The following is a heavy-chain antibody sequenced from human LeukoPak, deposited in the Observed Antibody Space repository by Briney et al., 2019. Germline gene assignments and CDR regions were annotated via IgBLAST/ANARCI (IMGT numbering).Heavy chain of an antibody. J-gene: IGHJ6*02. Sequence: GGSLRLSCAASGFTFSSYGMHWVRQAPGKGLEWVAVISYDGSNKYYADSVKGRFTISRDNSKNTLYLQMNSLRAEDTAVYYCAKTRGDYVGNYYYYYGMDVWGQGTTVTVSS. CDR3: AKTRGDYVGNYYYYYGMDV. D-gene: IGHD4-17*01. CDR2: ISYDGSNK. CDR1: GFTFSSYG. V-gene: IGHV3-30*18.